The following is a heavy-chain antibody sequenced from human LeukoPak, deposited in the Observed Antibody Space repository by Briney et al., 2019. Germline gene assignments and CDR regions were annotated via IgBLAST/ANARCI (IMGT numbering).Heavy chain of an antibody. J-gene: IGHJ3*02. CDR2: INPSGGST. Sequence: ASVKVSCKASGYTFTSYYMHWVRQAPGQGLEWMGIINPSGGSTSYAQKFQGRVTMTRDMSTSTVYMELSSLRSEDTAVYYCAREVFLHASDIWGQGTMVTVSS. CDR3: AREVFLHASDI. D-gene: IGHD2/OR15-2a*01. CDR1: GYTFTSYY. V-gene: IGHV1-46*01.